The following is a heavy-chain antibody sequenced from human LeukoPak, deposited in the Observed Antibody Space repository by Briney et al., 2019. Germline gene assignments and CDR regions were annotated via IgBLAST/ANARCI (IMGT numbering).Heavy chain of an antibody. D-gene: IGHD3-10*01. V-gene: IGHV4-39*07. J-gene: IGHJ3*02. CDR3: ASLSGIGAFDI. CDR1: GGSISSNNYY. CDR2: VYSGGST. Sequence: SETLSLTCSVSGGSISSNNYYWGWIRQSPGKGLEWIGSVYSGGSTYYNPSLKSRVTISVETSRKRFSLELSSVTAADTAVYYCASLSGIGAFDIWGQGTMVTVSS.